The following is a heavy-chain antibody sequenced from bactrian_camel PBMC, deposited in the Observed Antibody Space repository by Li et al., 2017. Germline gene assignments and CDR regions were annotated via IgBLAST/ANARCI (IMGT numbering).Heavy chain of an antibody. J-gene: IGHJ4*01. V-gene: IGHV3S35*01. CDR1: GFTFSRYG. D-gene: IGHD2*01. Sequence: VQLVESGGGLVQPGGSLRLSCAASGFTFSRYGVNWVRQAPGKGLEWVSYINTSGGTSYYADSMKGRFTISRDNATNTVYLQMNSLKPEDTAVYYCVSLVGRPLVHQGTQVTVS. CDR2: INTSGGTS.